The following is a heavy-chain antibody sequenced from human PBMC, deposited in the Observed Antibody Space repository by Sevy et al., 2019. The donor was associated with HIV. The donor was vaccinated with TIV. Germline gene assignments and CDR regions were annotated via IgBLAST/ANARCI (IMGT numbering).Heavy chain of an antibody. CDR1: GFTFSSYS. J-gene: IGHJ4*02. V-gene: IGHV3-21*01. CDR3: ARDNRGGELHASDFDY. CDR2: ISSSSSYI. D-gene: IGHD1-26*01. Sequence: GGSLRLSCAASGFTFSSYSMNWVRQAPGKGLEWFSSISSSSSYIYYADSVKDRFTISRDNAKNSLYLQMNSLRAEDTAVYYCARDNRGGELHASDFDYWGQGTLVTVSS.